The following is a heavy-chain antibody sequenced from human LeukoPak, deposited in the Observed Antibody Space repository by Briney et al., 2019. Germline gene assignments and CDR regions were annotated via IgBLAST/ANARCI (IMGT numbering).Heavy chain of an antibody. Sequence: GGSLRLSCAASGFTFSSYGMHWVRQAPCKGLEWVAFIRYDGSNKYYADSVKGRFTISRDNSKNTLYLQMNSLRAEDTAVYYCAKGRVPAATNFDYWGQGTLVTVSS. D-gene: IGHD2-2*01. CDR2: IRYDGSNK. CDR1: GFTFSSYG. CDR3: AKGRVPAATNFDY. V-gene: IGHV3-30*02. J-gene: IGHJ4*02.